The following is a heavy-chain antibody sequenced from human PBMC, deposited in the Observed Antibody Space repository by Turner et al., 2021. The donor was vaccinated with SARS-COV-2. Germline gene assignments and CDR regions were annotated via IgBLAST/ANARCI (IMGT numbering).Heavy chain of an antibody. D-gene: IGHD2-8*01. V-gene: IGHV1-24*01. CDR3: ATAPPYCPNGVCPNRFDP. CDR2: FDPEDGET. J-gene: IGHJ5*02. Sequence: QVQLVQSGAEVQKPGASVKVSCRVSGYTLTELSMHWVRQAPGKGLEWMGGFDPEDGETIYAQKFQGRVTMTEDTSTDTAYMELRSLRSEDTAVYYCATAPPYCPNGVCPNRFDPWGQGTLVTVSS. CDR1: GYTLTELS.